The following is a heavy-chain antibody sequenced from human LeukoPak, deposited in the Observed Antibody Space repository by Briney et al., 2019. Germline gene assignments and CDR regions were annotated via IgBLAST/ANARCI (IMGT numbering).Heavy chain of an antibody. V-gene: IGHV3-11*01. J-gene: IGHJ4*02. CDR1: GFTFSDHY. D-gene: IGHD4-17*01. CDR3: ARVLYGDYSPFDS. CDR2: ISSSGFTI. Sequence: GGSLRLSCAASGFTFSDHYMSWIRQSPGKGLEWVSYISSSGFTIFYADSVMGRFTISKDNARNSLYLQMNSLRAEDTAVYYCARVLYGDYSPFDSWGQGTLVTVSS.